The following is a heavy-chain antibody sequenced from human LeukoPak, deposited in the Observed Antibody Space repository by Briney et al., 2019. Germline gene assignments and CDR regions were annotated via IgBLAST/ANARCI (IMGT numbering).Heavy chain of an antibody. V-gene: IGHV3-23*01. CDR3: AKGGLWFGEPNFDY. J-gene: IGHJ4*02. CDR1: GFTFSSYA. CDR2: ISGSGGST. Sequence: GGSLSLSCAASGFTFSSYAMSWVRQAPGKGLEWVSAISGSGGSTYYADSVKGRFTISRDNSKNTLYLQMNSLRAEDTAVYYCAKGGLWFGEPNFDYWGQGTLVTVSS. D-gene: IGHD3-10*01.